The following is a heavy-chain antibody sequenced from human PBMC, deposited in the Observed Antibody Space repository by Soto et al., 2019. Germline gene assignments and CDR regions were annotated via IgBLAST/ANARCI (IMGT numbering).Heavy chain of an antibody. Sequence: SETLSLTCTVSGGSMSSYYWSWIRQSPGKGLEWIGYIYYSGSTNYNPSLKSRVAISLDTSKNQFSLMLSSVTAADTAVYYCARGEWLATITPYFAYWGQGTLVTVSS. J-gene: IGHJ4*02. CDR1: GGSMSSYY. CDR2: IYYSGST. D-gene: IGHD5-12*01. CDR3: ARGEWLATITPYFAY. V-gene: IGHV4-59*01.